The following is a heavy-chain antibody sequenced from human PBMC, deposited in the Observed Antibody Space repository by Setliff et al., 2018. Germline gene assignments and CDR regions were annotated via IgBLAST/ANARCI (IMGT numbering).Heavy chain of an antibody. D-gene: IGHD3-10*01. J-gene: IGHJ4*01. CDR1: DVSISGYY. CDR2: IYYTGDT. CDR3: ARQAGLRGYYGSNSLYYFDF. V-gene: IGHV4-39*01. Sequence: PSETLSLTCTVSDVSISGYYWGWIRQSPGKGLEWIGSIYYTGDTWYKQSLEGRVTISVDTSKNQFSLGLTSVTAADTAVYYCARQAGLRGYYGSNSLYYFDFWGRGTLVTVSS.